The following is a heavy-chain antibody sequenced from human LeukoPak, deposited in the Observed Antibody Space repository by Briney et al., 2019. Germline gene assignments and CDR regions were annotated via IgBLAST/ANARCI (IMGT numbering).Heavy chain of an antibody. D-gene: IGHD3-9*01. CDR3: AREESDWSSLGYYYHYVDV. V-gene: IGHV4-61*02. CDR2: IHSSGNT. Sequence: SETLSLTCTVSGGSINSRTYYWTWIRQPAGKGLEWIGRIHSSGNTNYDPSLKSRATISVDASKNQFSLKLGSVTAADTAVYYCAREESDWSSLGYYYHYVDVWGKGTPVTISS. CDR1: GGSINSRTYY. J-gene: IGHJ6*03.